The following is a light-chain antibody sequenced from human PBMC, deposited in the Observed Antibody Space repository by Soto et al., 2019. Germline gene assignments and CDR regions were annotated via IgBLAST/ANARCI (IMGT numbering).Light chain of an antibody. V-gene: IGKV3-20*01. CDR3: QQYGSSPPIT. Sequence: EIVLTQSPGTLSLSPGERATLSCRASQSVSSSYLAWYQQKPGQAPRLLIYGASSRATVIPDRFSGGGSVTDLTLTLSTAEREDFAVYYCQQYGSSPPITFGQGTRLEIK. CDR2: GAS. CDR1: QSVSSSY. J-gene: IGKJ5*01.